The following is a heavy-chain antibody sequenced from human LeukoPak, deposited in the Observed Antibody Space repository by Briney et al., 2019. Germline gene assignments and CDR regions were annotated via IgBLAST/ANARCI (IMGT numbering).Heavy chain of an antibody. V-gene: IGHV3-48*02. Sequence: GGSLGLSCAASGFSFSTYIMNWVRQAPGKGLEWVAIINSGGSVTYYADSVRGRFTISRDNAKNSLYLQMNSLRDEDTAVYYCVRDNDDYKDDDFVYAFDIWGQGTMVTVSS. J-gene: IGHJ3*02. D-gene: IGHD4-17*01. CDR3: VRDNDDYKDDDFVYAFDI. CDR1: GFSFSTYI. CDR2: INSGGSVT.